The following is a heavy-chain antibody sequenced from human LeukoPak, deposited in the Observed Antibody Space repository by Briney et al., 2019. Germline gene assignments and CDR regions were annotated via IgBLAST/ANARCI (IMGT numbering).Heavy chain of an antibody. J-gene: IGHJ4*02. CDR1: GFTFSSYA. CDR3: ARETPDSSSWTAFDF. CDR2: ISYDGSNK. D-gene: IGHD6-13*01. Sequence: GRSLRLSCAASGFTFSSYAMHWARQAPGKGLEWVAVISYDGSNKYYADSVKGRFTISRDNAKNSLSLQMNSLRDEDTAVYYCARETPDSSSWTAFDFWGQGTLVTVSS. V-gene: IGHV3-30*04.